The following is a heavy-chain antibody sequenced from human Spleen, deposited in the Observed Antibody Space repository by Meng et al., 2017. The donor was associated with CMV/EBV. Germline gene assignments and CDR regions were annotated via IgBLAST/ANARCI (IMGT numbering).Heavy chain of an antibody. Sequence: GESLKISCIGSGFTFQDFGMGWVRQAPGKGLEWVSGIYGKGGSVAYADSVKGRFSISRDNGKSSLFLQMNSLRAEDTGVYFCARGYTYVDYNFYGMDVWGQGTTVTVSS. V-gene: IGHV3-20*04. J-gene: IGHJ6*02. CDR1: GFTFQDFG. CDR3: ARGYTYVDYNFYGMDV. CDR2: IYGKGGSV. D-gene: IGHD4/OR15-4a*01.